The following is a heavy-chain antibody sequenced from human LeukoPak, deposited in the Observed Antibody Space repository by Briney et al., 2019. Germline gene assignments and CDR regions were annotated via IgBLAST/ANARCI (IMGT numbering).Heavy chain of an antibody. Sequence: PGRSLRLSCAASGFTFDDYAMHWVRQAPGKGLEWVSGISWNSGSIGYADSVKGRFTISRDNAKNSLYLQMNSLRAEDTALYYCAKDIMTGYCSSTSCYGPGFDYWGQGTLVTVSS. CDR3: AKDIMTGYCSSTSCYGPGFDY. CDR1: GFTFDDYA. V-gene: IGHV3-9*01. CDR2: ISWNSGSI. D-gene: IGHD2-2*01. J-gene: IGHJ4*02.